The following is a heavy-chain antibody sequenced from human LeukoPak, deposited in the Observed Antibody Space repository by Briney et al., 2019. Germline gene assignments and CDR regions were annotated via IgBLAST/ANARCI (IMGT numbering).Heavy chain of an antibody. Sequence: GGSLRLSCAASGFTFPNAWMSWLRQAPGKGLEWVGHIKSRTDGGTTDYAAPVEGRFTISRDDSENTLYLQMNSLKTEDTAVYYCATPGRIPEAANWFDPWGQGTLVTVSS. J-gene: IGHJ5*02. D-gene: IGHD6-13*01. CDR2: IKSRTDGGTT. CDR3: ATPGRIPEAANWFDP. CDR1: GFTFPNAW. V-gene: IGHV3-15*01.